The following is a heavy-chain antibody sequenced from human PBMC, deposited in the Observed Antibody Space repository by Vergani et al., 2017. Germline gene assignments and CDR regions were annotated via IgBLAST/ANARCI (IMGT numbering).Heavy chain of an antibody. V-gene: IGHV1-46*02. Sequence: QVQLVQSGAAVKKPGASAKVSCTASGYIFKNYYMHWLRLAPGQGFQWMGIVNFVTGAATSPQKVEGRITMTRDTSTATSYMDLSSLKYEDTAIYYCARSIGYCTSGSCRPYYFDLWGQGTLVTVSS. D-gene: IGHD2-15*01. J-gene: IGHJ4*02. CDR1: GYIFKNYY. CDR3: ARSIGYCTSGSCRPYYFDL. CDR2: VNFVTGAA.